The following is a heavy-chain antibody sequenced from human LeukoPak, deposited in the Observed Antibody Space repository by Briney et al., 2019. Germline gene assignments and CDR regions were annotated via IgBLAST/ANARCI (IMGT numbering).Heavy chain of an antibody. CDR3: ARLWNSYGSWRWFDP. D-gene: IGHD5-18*01. CDR2: INPSGGST. CDR1: GYTYTSYY. V-gene: IGHV1-46*01. J-gene: IGHJ5*02. Sequence: ASVKVSCKASGYTYTSYYMHWVRQAPGQGLEWMGIINPSGGSTSYAQKFQGRVTMTRDMSTSTVYMELSSLRSEDTAVYYCARLWNSYGSWRWFDPWGQGTLVTVPS.